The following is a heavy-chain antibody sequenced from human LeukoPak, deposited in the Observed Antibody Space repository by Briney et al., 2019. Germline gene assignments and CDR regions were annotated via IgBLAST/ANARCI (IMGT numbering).Heavy chain of an antibody. CDR3: ASPLYYYGSGSYSDAFDI. Sequence: ASVKVSCKVSGYTLTELSMHWVRQAPGKGLEWMGGFDPEDGETIYVQRFQGRVTMTEDTSTDTAYMELSSLRSEDTAVYYCASPLYYYGSGSYSDAFDIWGQGTMVTVSS. CDR1: GYTLTELS. V-gene: IGHV1-24*01. J-gene: IGHJ3*02. D-gene: IGHD3-10*01. CDR2: FDPEDGET.